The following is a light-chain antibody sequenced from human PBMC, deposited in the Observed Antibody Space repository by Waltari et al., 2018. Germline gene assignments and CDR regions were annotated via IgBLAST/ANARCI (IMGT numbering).Light chain of an antibody. CDR3: CSYAGSSTLV. CDR1: SSDVLSYNL. CDR2: EGS. V-gene: IGLV2-23*01. Sequence: QSALTQPASVSGSPGQSITISCTGTSSDVLSYNLFTCSQQHPGKAPKLMIYEGSNRPSGVSNRFAGSKSGNTASLTISGLQAEDEADYYCCSYAGSSTLVFGGGTKLTVL. J-gene: IGLJ2*01.